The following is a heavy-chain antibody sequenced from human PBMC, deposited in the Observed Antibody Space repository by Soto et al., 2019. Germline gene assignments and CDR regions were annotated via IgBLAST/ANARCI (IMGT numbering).Heavy chain of an antibody. CDR2: ITSGSTTI. CDR3: VKDGSGYPAY. CDR1: GFTFSDYS. D-gene: IGHD3-22*01. Sequence: GGSLRLSCAASGFTFSDYSMNWFRQAPGKGLEWLSYITSGSTTIHYADSVKGRFTISRDDAKSSLFLQMNSLRAEDTAVYYCVKDGSGYPAYWGEGTLVTVPS. J-gene: IGHJ4*02. V-gene: IGHV3-48*01.